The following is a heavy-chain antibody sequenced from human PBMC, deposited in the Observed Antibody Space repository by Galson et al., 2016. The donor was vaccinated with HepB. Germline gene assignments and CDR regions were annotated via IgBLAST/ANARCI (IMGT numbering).Heavy chain of an antibody. CDR3: TRVLFGSGSYWCLDV. Sequence: SLRLSCAASGFTFSGYGMHWVRQAPGKGLEWVALIWNDGSYKNYADSVKGRFTISRDNSKNTLYLQMNSLRDEDTAVYFCTRVLFGSGSYWCLDVWGQGTLVTVSS. CDR1: GFTFSGYG. D-gene: IGHD3-10*01. CDR2: IWNDGSYK. J-gene: IGHJ4*02. V-gene: IGHV3-33*01.